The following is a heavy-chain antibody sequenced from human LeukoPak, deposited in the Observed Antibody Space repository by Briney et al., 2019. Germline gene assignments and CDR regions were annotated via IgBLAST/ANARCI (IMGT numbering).Heavy chain of an antibody. J-gene: IGHJ6*03. D-gene: IGHD3-16*02. V-gene: IGHV3-23*01. Sequence: GGSLRLSCAASGFTFRSYGMSWVRQAPGKGLEWVSAISGSGGSTYYADSVKGRFTISRDNAKNSLYLQMNSLRAEDTAVYYCARASGVIPTYYYYYYMDVWGKGTTVTISS. CDR1: GFTFRSYG. CDR2: ISGSGGST. CDR3: ARASGVIPTYYYYYYMDV.